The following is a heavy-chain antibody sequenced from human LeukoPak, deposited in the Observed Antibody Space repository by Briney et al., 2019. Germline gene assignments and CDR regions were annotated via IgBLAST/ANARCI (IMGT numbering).Heavy chain of an antibody. V-gene: IGHV3-48*03. CDR2: ISSSGSTI. Sequence: GGSLRLSCAASGFTFSSYEMNWVRQAPGKGLEWVSYISSSGSTIYYADSVKGRFTISRDNAKNSLYLQMNSLRAEDTAVYYCAKRSRVRGVILYFDYWGQGTLVTVSS. CDR3: AKRSRVRGVILYFDY. D-gene: IGHD3-10*01. CDR1: GFTFSSYE. J-gene: IGHJ4*02.